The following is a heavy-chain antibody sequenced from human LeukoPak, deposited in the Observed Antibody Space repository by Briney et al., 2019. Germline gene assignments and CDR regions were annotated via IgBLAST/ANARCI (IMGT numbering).Heavy chain of an antibody. CDR3: ARILDSAWGELGY. CDR1: GFTFISYA. J-gene: IGHJ4*02. CDR2: ISFHGTDT. Sequence: GGSLRLSCAASGFTFISYAIHWVRQAPGKGLEWVAVISFHGTDTFYADSVKGRFTISRDNSKNTLYLQMNSLRAEDTAVYYCARILDSAWGELGYWGQGTLVTVSS. D-gene: IGHD6-19*01. V-gene: IGHV3-30*04.